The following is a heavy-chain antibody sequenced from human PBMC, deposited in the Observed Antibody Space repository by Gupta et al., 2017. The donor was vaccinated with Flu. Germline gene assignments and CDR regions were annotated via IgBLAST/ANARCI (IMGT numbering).Heavy chain of an antibody. CDR3: ATPTGGADGDY. Sequence: QLQLQESGPGLVKPSETLSLTCTVSGGSISSSRYYWGWIRQPPGKGLEWFGTIYYSGSTYYKPSLKSRVNISVDTSKNQFSLKLSSVTAADTAVYYCATPTGGADGDYWGQGTLVTVSS. D-gene: IGHD3-10*01. V-gene: IGHV4-39*01. CDR1: GGSISSSRYY. J-gene: IGHJ4*02. CDR2: IYYSGST.